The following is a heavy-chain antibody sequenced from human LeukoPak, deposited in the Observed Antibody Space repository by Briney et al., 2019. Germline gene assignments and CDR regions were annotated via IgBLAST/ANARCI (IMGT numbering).Heavy chain of an antibody. D-gene: IGHD6-6*01. Sequence: PGGSLRLSCAASGFTFSSYWMHWVRQAPGKGLVWVSRINTDGSITNYADSVKGRFTISRDNAKNTVYLQMNSLRAEDTAVYYCATDRSSIAARPHWGQGTLVTVSS. CDR1: GFTFSSYW. CDR3: ATDRSSIAARPH. J-gene: IGHJ4*02. V-gene: IGHV3-74*01. CDR2: INTDGSIT.